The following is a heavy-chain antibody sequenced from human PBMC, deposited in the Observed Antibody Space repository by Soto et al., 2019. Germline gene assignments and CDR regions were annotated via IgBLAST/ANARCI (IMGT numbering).Heavy chain of an antibody. CDR1: GGSISSYY. J-gene: IGHJ3*02. Sequence: PSETLSLTCTVSGGSISSYYWSWIRRPPGKGLEWIGYIYYSGSTNYNPSLKSRVTISVDTSKNQFSLKLSSVTAADTAVYYCARLNYYGSGSSLDAFDIWGQGTMVTVSS. CDR2: IYYSGST. D-gene: IGHD3-10*01. V-gene: IGHV4-59*01. CDR3: ARLNYYGSGSSLDAFDI.